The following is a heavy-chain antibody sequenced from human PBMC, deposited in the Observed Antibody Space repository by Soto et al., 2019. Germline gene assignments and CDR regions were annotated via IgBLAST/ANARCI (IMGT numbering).Heavy chain of an antibody. D-gene: IGHD5-18*01. CDR2: ITSSGSTT. Sequence: QVQLVESGGDLVKPGGSLRLSCAASGFTFSDYYMSWIRQAPGKGLEWVSSITSSGSTTYYTDSVKGRFTISRDNAKNSLYLQMNRLRAEDTAVYYWARERYSYGPYYFDYWGQGTLVTVSS. J-gene: IGHJ4*02. CDR3: ARERYSYGPYYFDY. CDR1: GFTFSDYY. V-gene: IGHV3-11*01.